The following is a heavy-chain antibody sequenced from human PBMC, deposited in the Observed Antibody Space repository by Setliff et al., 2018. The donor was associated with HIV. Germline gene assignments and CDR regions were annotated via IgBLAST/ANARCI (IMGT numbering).Heavy chain of an antibody. CDR1: GASFSGYY. J-gene: IGHJ4*02. Sequence: SETLSLTCAVYGASFSGYYWSWIRQPPGKGLEWIGEINLSRSTDYNPSLKSRVTISVDTSKNQFSLRLSSVTAGDTAVYFCARSLAGLMNYFDYWGQGMLVTVSS. CDR2: INLSRST. CDR3: ARSLAGLMNYFDY. D-gene: IGHD6-19*01. V-gene: IGHV4-34*01.